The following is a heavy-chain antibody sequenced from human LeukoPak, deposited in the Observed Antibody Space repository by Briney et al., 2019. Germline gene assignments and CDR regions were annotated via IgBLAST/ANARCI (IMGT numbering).Heavy chain of an antibody. CDR1: GYTFSDYY. V-gene: IGHV1-2*02. CDR3: ARDLGGWAYFDN. J-gene: IGHJ4*02. CDR2: INPNSGGT. D-gene: IGHD6-19*01. Sequence: WASVKVSFKASGYTFSDYYMHWVRQAPGQGLEWMGWINPNSGGTNYAQKFQGRVTMTRDTSITTAYMELSSLRSDDTALYYCARDLGGWAYFDNWGQGTLVTVSS.